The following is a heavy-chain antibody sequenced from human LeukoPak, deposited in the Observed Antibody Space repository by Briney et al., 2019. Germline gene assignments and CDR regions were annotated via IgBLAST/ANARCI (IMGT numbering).Heavy chain of an antibody. Sequence: SETLSLTCAVYGGSFSGYYWSWIRQPPGKGLEWIGEINHSGSTNYNPSLKSRVTISVDTSKNQFSLKLSSVTAADTAVYYCARVPKMATNDYWGQGTLVTVSS. V-gene: IGHV4-34*01. CDR3: ARVPKMATNDY. CDR1: GGSFSGYY. J-gene: IGHJ4*02. D-gene: IGHD5-24*01. CDR2: INHSGST.